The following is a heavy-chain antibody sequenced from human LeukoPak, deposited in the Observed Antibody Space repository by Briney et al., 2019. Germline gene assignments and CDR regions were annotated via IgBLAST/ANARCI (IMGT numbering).Heavy chain of an antibody. D-gene: IGHD3-10*01. CDR1: GFTFSSYS. CDR3: ARDLVTMVRGVGY. V-gene: IGHV3-21*01. Sequence: GGPLRLSCAASGFTFSSYSMNWVRQAPGKGLEWVSSISSSSSYIYYADSVKGRFTISRDNAKNSLYLQMNSLRAEDTAVYYCARDLVTMVRGVGYWGQGTLVTVSS. J-gene: IGHJ4*02. CDR2: ISSSSSYI.